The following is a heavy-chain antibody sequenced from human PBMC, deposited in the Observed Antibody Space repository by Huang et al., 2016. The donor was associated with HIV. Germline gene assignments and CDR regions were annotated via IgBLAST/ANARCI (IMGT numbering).Heavy chain of an antibody. V-gene: IGHV4-34*02. CDR3: ARMPTPSYYDTWSLSPVEEDFFYYNLDV. J-gene: IGHJ6*02. CDR1: GASFNTYY. Sequence: QVRLEQWGQGLLKPSETLSLTCAVYGASFNTYYWGWVRQSPAKGVECIGEINPVVSTNYNPSLKRRVTMTVDTSKNQFYLKFRAMTAADAAIYYCARMPTPSYYDTWSLSPVEEDFFYYNLDVWGQGTPVSVSS. D-gene: IGHD3-3*01. CDR2: INPVVST.